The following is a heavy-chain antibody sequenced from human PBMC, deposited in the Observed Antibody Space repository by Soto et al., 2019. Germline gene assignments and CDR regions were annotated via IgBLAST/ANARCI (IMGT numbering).Heavy chain of an antibody. J-gene: IGHJ6*02. CDR3: ARDVYRYSSSSPEDV. V-gene: IGHV3-11*06. Sequence: GGSLRLSCAASGFTFSDYYMSWIRQAPEKGLDWVAYISSSSRTTKYGDSVKGRFTISRDNAKNSLFLQMNSLRGEDTAVYYCARDVYRYSSSSPEDVWGQGTTVTVSS. D-gene: IGHD6-6*01. CDR1: GFTFSDYY. CDR2: ISSSSRTT.